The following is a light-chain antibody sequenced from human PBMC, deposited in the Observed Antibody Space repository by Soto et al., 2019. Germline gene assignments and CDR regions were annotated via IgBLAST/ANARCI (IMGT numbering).Light chain of an antibody. J-gene: IGKJ1*01. CDR1: QTISSW. Sequence: DIQMTQSPSTLSASVGYRVTITCRASQTISSWLAWYQQKPGKAPELLIYGASTLQGGVPSRFNGSASGTDFTLTISCLQSEDFATYYCQQYYSFPPTFGQGTKVDIK. CDR2: GAS. V-gene: IGKV1-5*01. CDR3: QQYYSFPPT.